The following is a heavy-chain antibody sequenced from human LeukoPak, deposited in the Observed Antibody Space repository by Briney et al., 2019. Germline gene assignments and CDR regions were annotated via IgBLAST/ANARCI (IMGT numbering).Heavy chain of an antibody. CDR2: IYNSGGT. CDR3: ARLYPLYYYYYMDV. J-gene: IGHJ6*03. CDR1: GGSISSYY. D-gene: IGHD3-16*02. Sequence: PSETLSLTCTVSGGSISSYYWSWIRQPPGKGLEWIGYIYNSGGTNYNPSLKSRVTISVDTSKNQFSLKLSSVTAADTAVYYCARLYPLYYYYYMDVWGKGTTVTVSS. V-gene: IGHV4-59*01.